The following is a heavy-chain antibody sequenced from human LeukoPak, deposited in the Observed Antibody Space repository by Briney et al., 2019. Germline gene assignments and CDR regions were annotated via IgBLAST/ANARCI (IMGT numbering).Heavy chain of an antibody. CDR2: IYHSGST. J-gene: IGHJ4*02. CDR1: GGSISNYY. V-gene: IGHV4-59*12. Sequence: SETLSLTCTVSGGSISNYYWSWIRQSPGKGLEWIGYIYHSGSTNYNPSLKSRVTISVDTSKNQFSLKLSSVTAADTAVYYCARDRGRGVGAQSHYFDYWGQGTLVTVSS. CDR3: ARDRGRGVGAQSHYFDY. D-gene: IGHD1-26*01.